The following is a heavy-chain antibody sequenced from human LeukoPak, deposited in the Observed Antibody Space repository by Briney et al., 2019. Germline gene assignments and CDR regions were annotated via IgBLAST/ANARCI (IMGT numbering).Heavy chain of an antibody. Sequence: SETLSLTCTVSGGSISSSSYYWGWIRQPPGKGLEWIGSIYYSASTYYNPSLKSPVTISVNTSKNPFSLKLSSVTAADTAVYYCARLFRHVATINYWGQGTRVTVSS. J-gene: IGHJ4*02. D-gene: IGHD5-24*01. V-gene: IGHV4-39*01. CDR1: GGSISSSSYY. CDR3: ARLFRHVATINY. CDR2: IYYSAST.